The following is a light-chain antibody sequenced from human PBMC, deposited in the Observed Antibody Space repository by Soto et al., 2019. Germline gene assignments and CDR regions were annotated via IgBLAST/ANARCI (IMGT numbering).Light chain of an antibody. V-gene: IGLV2-8*01. CDR2: EVN. CDR3: TSYAGGNNG. Sequence: QSALTQPPSASGSPGQSVTISCTGTSSDVGGYNYVSWYQQYPGKVPKLLVYEVNKRPSGVPDRFSGSNSGNTASLTVSGLQAEDEADYYCTSYAGGNNGFGTGTKVTVL. J-gene: IGLJ1*01. CDR1: SSDVGGYNY.